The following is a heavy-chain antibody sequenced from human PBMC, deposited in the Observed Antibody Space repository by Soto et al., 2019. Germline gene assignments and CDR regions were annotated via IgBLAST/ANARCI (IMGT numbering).Heavy chain of an antibody. D-gene: IGHD6-19*01. Sequence: GGSLRLSCAASGFTFSSYSMNWVRQAPGKGLEWVSYISSSSSTIYYADSVKGRFTISRDNAKNSPYLQMNSLRDEDTAVYYCASIAVAGTEGLSDYWGQGTLVTVSS. V-gene: IGHV3-48*02. CDR1: GFTFSSYS. CDR2: ISSSSSTI. CDR3: ASIAVAGTEGLSDY. J-gene: IGHJ4*02.